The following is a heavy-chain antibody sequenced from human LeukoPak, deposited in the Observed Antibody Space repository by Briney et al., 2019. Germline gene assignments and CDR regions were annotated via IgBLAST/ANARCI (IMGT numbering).Heavy chain of an antibody. D-gene: IGHD3-10*01. CDR3: ARLLWFGELLRGYYYYMDV. CDR1: GGSLSSGSYY. V-gene: IGHV4-61*02. CDR2: IYTSGST. J-gene: IGHJ6*03. Sequence: SDTLSLTCTVSGGSLSSGSYYWSWILQPAGKGLEWIGRIYTSGSTNYNPSLKSRVTISVDTSKNQFSLKLSSVTAADTAVYYCARLLWFGELLRGYYYYMDVWGKGTTVTISS.